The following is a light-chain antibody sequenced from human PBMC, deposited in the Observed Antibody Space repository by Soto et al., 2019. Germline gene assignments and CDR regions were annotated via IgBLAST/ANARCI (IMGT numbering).Light chain of an antibody. CDR1: SSDLGGYNY. CDR2: DVS. CDR3: SSYTSSSTPVV. Sequence: QSALTQPASVSGSPGQSITISCTGTSSDLGGYNYVSWYQQHPGKAPKLMIYDVSNRPSGVSNRFSGSKSGNTASLTISGLQAEDEADYYCSSYTSSSTPVVFGGGTQVTVL. V-gene: IGLV2-14*01. J-gene: IGLJ2*01.